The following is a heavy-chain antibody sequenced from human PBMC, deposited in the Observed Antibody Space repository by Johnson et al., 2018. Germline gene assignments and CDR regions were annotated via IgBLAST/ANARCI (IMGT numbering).Heavy chain of an antibody. CDR1: GGTFSSYT. Sequence: VQLVESGAEVKKPGSSVKVSYKASGGTFSSYTISWVRQAPGQGLEWMGRIIPILGIANYAQKFQGRVTITADKSTSTAYMELSSRRSEDTAVYYCAKPVVSSIAARDYYYYYRDVWGKGTTVTVSS. CDR3: AKPVVSSIAARDYYYYYRDV. J-gene: IGHJ6*03. CDR2: IIPILGIA. D-gene: IGHD6-6*01. V-gene: IGHV1-69*09.